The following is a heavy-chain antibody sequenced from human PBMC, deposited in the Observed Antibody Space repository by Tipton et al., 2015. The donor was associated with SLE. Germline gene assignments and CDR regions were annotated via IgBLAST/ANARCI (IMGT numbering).Heavy chain of an antibody. CDR2: ISYSGST. CDR3: ARVEKDYYYGMDV. Sequence: TLSLTCTVSGDSITSDYWTWIRQPPGKGLEWIGYISYSGSTNYNPSVRSRVSISLDTSKNQFSLKLTSVTVADTAVYYCARVEKDYYYGMDVWGQGTTVTVSS. V-gene: IGHV4-59*08. CDR1: GDSITSDY. D-gene: IGHD5-24*01. J-gene: IGHJ6*02.